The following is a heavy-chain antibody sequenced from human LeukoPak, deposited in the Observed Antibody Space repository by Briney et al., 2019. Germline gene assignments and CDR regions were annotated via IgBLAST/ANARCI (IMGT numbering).Heavy chain of an antibody. V-gene: IGHV4-34*01. D-gene: IGHD5-18*01. CDR1: GGSFSGYY. Sequence: SETLSLTCAVDGGSFSGYYWSWIRQPPGKGLEWIGEINHSGSTNYNPSLKSRVTISVDTSKNQFSLKLSSVTAADTAVYYCARVQSGYSYGPFDYWGQGTLVTVSS. CDR2: INHSGST. J-gene: IGHJ4*02. CDR3: ARVQSGYSYGPFDY.